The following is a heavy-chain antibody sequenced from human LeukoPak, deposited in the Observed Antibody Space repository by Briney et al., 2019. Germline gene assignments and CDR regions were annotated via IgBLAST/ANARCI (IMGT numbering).Heavy chain of an antibody. Sequence: KPSETLSLTCTVSGDSISNHYWGWVRQPAGKGLEWIGRIHTSGSTNYNPSLKSRVTLSVDTAKNQFSLKLTFVTAADTAVYYCVRIKLPDVAGAFDIWGRGTMVTVS. J-gene: IGHJ3*02. V-gene: IGHV4-4*07. CDR3: VRIKLPDVAGAFDI. CDR1: GDSISNHY. D-gene: IGHD1-7*01. CDR2: IHTSGST.